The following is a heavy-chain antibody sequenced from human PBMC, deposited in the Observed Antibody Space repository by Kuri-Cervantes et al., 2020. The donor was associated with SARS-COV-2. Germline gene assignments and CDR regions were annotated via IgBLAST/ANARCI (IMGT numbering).Heavy chain of an antibody. D-gene: IGHD2-2*01. CDR3: VKDGYCSSTSCYAYFDY. CDR2: INPDGSYT. J-gene: IGHJ4*02. CDR1: GFTFSGHW. Sequence: GESLKISCAASGFTFSGHWIHWVRQAPGKGLVWVSRINPDGSYTNNADSVKGRFTLPRDNAKNMLFLQMSSLRAEDTAVYYCVKDGYCSSTSCYAYFDYWGQGTLVTVSS. V-gene: IGHV3-74*01.